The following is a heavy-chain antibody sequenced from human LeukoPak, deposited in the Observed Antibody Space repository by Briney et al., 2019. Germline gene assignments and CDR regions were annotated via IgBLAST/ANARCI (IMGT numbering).Heavy chain of an antibody. CDR2: IIPIFGTA. V-gene: IGHV1-69*13. J-gene: IGHJ4*02. CDR3: AREMRTGYSYGLYYFDY. D-gene: IGHD5-18*01. CDR1: GGTFSSYA. Sequence: SVKVSCKASGGTFSSYAISWVRQAPGQGLEWMGGIIPIFGTANYAQKFQGRVTITADESTSTAYMELSSLRSEDTAVYYCAREMRTGYSYGLYYFDYWGQGTLVTVSS.